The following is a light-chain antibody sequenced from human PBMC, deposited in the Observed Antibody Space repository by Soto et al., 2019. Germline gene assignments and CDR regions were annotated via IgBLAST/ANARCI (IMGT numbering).Light chain of an antibody. CDR2: AAS. Sequence: DTQMTQSPSSLSASVGDRFTITCRASQSISSYLNWYQQKPGKAPKLLIYAASSLQSGVPSRFSGSGSGTDFTLTISSLQPEDFATYYCQQSYSTLITFGQGTRLEI. J-gene: IGKJ5*01. CDR1: QSISSY. CDR3: QQSYSTLIT. V-gene: IGKV1-39*01.